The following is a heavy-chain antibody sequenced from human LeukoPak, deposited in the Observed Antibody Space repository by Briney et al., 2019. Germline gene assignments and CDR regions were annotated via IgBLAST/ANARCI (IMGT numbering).Heavy chain of an antibody. Sequence: GGSLRLSCAASGFTFSSHWMHWVRQAPGKGLVWVSRIKSDGSNTNYADSVKGRFTISRDNAKNTLSLQMNSLRAEDTAVYYCAKDKDRGYCSSTSCYNFDYWGQGTLVTVSS. D-gene: IGHD2-2*01. CDR1: GFTFSSHW. CDR3: AKDKDRGYCSSTSCYNFDY. J-gene: IGHJ4*02. CDR2: IKSDGSNT. V-gene: IGHV3-74*01.